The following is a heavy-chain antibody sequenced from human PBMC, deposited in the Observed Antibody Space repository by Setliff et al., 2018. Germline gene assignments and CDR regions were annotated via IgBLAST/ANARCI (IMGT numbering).Heavy chain of an antibody. V-gene: IGHV4-38-2*02. J-gene: IGHJ3*02. CDR2: IYHSGST. CDR3: AREGYYDSGGPDDAFDI. CDR1: GYSISSGYY. Sequence: PSETLSLTCGVSGYSISSGYYWGWIRQPPGKGLEWIGSIYHSGSTYYNPSLKSRVTISVDTSKNQFSLKLSSVTAADTAVYYCAREGYYDSGGPDDAFDIWGQGTMVTVSS. D-gene: IGHD3-22*01.